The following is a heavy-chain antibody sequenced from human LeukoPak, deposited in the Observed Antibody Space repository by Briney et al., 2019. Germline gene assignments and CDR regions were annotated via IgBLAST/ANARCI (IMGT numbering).Heavy chain of an antibody. J-gene: IGHJ4*02. CDR2: IYHSGST. CDR1: GYSISGGYY. D-gene: IGHD4-11*01. CDR3: ARGLQSLGYFDY. V-gene: IGHV4-38-2*01. Sequence: PSETLSLTCAVSGYSISGGYYWGWIRQPPGKGLEWIGSIYHSGSTYYNPSLKSRVTISVDTSKNQFSLKLSSVTAADTAVYYCARGLQSLGYFDYWGQGTLVTVSS.